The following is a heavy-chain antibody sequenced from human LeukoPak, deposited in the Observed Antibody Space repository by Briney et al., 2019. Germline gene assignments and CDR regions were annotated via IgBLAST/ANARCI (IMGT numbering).Heavy chain of an antibody. V-gene: IGHV4-34*01. CDR2: INHSGST. CDR1: GGSFSGYY. Sequence: SETLSLTCAVYGGSFSGYYWSWIRQPPGKGLEWIGEINHSGSTNYNPSLKSRVTISVDTSKNQFSLKLSSVTAADTAVYYCARERITMIVVVTHDAFDIWGQGTMVTVSS. CDR3: ARERITMIVVVTHDAFDI. D-gene: IGHD3-22*01. J-gene: IGHJ3*02.